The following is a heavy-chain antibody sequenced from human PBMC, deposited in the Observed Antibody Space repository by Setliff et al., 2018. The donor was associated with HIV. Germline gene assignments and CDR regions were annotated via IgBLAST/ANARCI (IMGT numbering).Heavy chain of an antibody. CDR1: GYTFTSYY. Sequence: GASVKVSCQASGYTFTSYYMHWVRQAPGKGLEWMANFDPEDGETFYAQKFQGRLTMTEDTSTDTAYMALSSLRSDDTAMYYCVTDPGYSSTWYSESFQHWGQGTVVTVSS. V-gene: IGHV1-24*01. J-gene: IGHJ1*01. CDR2: FDPEDGET. D-gene: IGHD6-13*01. CDR3: VTDPGYSSTWYSESFQH.